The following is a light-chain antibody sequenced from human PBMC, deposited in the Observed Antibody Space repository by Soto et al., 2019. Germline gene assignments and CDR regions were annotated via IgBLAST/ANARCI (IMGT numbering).Light chain of an antibody. CDR2: ATS. CDR3: QQSYSTPRT. J-gene: IGKJ2*01. V-gene: IGKV1-39*01. Sequence: DIQMIQSPSSLSASVGESVTITCRASQSISSYVNWFQQKRGKAPKLLVYATSNLDSGVPPRFSGSGSGIDFSLTIRSLQPEDVATYYCQQSYSTPRTFGQGTKLEIK. CDR1: QSISSY.